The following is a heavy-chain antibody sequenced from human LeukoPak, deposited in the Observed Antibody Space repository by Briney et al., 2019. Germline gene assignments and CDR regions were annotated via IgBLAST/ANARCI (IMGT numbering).Heavy chain of an antibody. Sequence: SQTLSLTCTVSGGSISCGDYYWSWIRQPPGKGLEWIGYIYYSGSTYYNPSLKSRVTISVDTSKNQFSLKLSSVTAADTAVYYCARSGSVIEAAISTFRDYYGMDVWGQGTTVTVSS. CDR1: GGSISCGDYY. CDR2: IYYSGST. D-gene: IGHD2-2*02. CDR3: ARSGSVIEAAISTFRDYYGMDV. V-gene: IGHV4-30-4*01. J-gene: IGHJ6*02.